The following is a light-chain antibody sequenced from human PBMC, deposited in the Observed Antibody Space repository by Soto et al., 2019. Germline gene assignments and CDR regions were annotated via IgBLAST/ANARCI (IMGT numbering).Light chain of an antibody. CDR3: QQYGSSPRT. CDR2: GAS. V-gene: IGKV3-20*01. J-gene: IGKJ1*01. Sequence: IVMPRSPATLTVSPGERATLSCRASQSVSSNLAWYQQKPGQAPRLLIYGASSRATGIPDRFSGSGSGTDFTLTISRLEPEDFAVYYCQQYGSSPRTCGQG. CDR1: QSVSSN.